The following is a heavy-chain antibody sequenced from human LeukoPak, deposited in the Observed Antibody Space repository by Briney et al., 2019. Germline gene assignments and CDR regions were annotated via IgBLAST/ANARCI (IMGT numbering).Heavy chain of an antibody. Sequence: SETLSLTCTVSGGSISSYYWSWIRQPPGRGLEWIGYIYYSGSTNYNPSLKSRVTISVDTSKNQFSLKLSSVTAADTAVYYCARGSTYYYYYGMDVWGQGTTVTVSS. CDR3: ARGSTYYYYYGMDV. V-gene: IGHV4-59*01. CDR2: IYYSGST. D-gene: IGHD2-15*01. J-gene: IGHJ6*02. CDR1: GGSISSYY.